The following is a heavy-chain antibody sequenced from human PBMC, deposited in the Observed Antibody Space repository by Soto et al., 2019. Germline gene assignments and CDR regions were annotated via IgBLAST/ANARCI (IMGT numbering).Heavy chain of an antibody. CDR2: ISYDGSNK. D-gene: IGHD1-26*01. V-gene: IGHV3-30*18. CDR3: AKWDRSPLGFDP. Sequence: QVQLVESGGGVVQPGRSLRLSCAASGFTFSSYGIHWVRQAPGKGLEWVAVISYDGSNKYYADSVKGRFTISRDNSKNTVYLQMDSLRAEDTAVYYCAKWDRSPLGFDPWGQGTLVTVFS. CDR1: GFTFSSYG. J-gene: IGHJ5*02.